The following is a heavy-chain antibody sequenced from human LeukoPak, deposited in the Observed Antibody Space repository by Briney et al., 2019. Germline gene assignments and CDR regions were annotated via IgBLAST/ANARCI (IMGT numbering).Heavy chain of an antibody. CDR1: GGSISSGGYY. CDR2: IYYSGST. Sequence: SQTLSLTCTVSGGSISSGGYYWSWIRQHPGKGLEWIGYIYYSGSTYYNPSLKSRVTISVDTSKNQFPLKLSSVTAADTAVYYCARAYLPFNYFDYWGQGTLVTVSS. J-gene: IGHJ4*02. CDR3: ARAYLPFNYFDY. V-gene: IGHV4-31*03.